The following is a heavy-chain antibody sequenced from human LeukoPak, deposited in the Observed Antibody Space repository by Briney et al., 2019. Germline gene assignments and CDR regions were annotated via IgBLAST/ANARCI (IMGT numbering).Heavy chain of an antibody. CDR2: ISTDNGNT. J-gene: IGHJ4*02. D-gene: IGHD2-15*01. V-gene: IGHV1-18*01. Sequence: ASVKVSCKASGYTFTSYGINWVRQAPGQGLEWMGWISTDNGNTNYARKFQGRVTMTTDTSTRTASMELRSLRYDDTAVYFCARSFRTYCSGGSCLSFDSWGQGTLVIVSS. CDR3: ARSFRTYCSGGSCLSFDS. CDR1: GYTFTSYG.